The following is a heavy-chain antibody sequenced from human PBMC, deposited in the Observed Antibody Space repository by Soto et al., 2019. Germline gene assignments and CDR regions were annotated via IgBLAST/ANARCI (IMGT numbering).Heavy chain of an antibody. Sequence: QLQLQESGSGLVKPSQTLSLTCAVSGGSISSGGYSWSWIRQPPGKGLEWIGYMYHSGSTYYNPSLKSRVTISIDRAKNQFSLKLSSVTAADTAVYYCASVPDYWGQGILVTVSS. V-gene: IGHV4-30-2*01. D-gene: IGHD2-2*01. J-gene: IGHJ4*02. CDR3: ASVPDY. CDR2: MYHSGST. CDR1: GGSISSGGYS.